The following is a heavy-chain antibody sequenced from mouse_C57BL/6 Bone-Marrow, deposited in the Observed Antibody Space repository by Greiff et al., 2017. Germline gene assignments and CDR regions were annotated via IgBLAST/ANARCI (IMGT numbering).Heavy chain of an antibody. D-gene: IGHD2-4*01. J-gene: IGHJ3*01. CDR2: IYPRSGNT. CDR3: GGSPYYDYDVTWFAY. Sequence: QVQLKESGAELARPGASVKLSCKASGYTFTSYGISWLKQRTGQGLEWIGEIYPRSGNTYYNEKFKGKATLTADKSSSTAYMELRSLTSEDSAVYFCGGSPYYDYDVTWFAYWGQGTLVTVSA. CDR1: GYTFTSYG. V-gene: IGHV1-81*01.